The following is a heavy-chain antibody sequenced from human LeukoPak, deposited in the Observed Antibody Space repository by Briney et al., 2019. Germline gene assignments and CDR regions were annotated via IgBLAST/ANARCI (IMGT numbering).Heavy chain of an antibody. V-gene: IGHV1-69*05. Sequence: ASVKVSCKTSGGTFNNSAISWVRQAPGQGLEWLGGIMPLLGTAGNAKKFQGRVTITKDESKKTVYLELTSLTSDDTAVYYCARDVHGDYGSGWFDPWGQGTLVSVSS. CDR3: ARDVHGDYGSGWFDP. CDR2: IMPLLGTA. CDR1: GGTFNNSA. D-gene: IGHD4-17*01. J-gene: IGHJ5*02.